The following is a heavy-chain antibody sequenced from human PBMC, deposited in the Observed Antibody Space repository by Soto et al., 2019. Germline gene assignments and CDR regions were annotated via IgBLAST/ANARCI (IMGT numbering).Heavy chain of an antibody. CDR1: GGSISSGGYY. CDR2: IYYSGST. D-gene: IGHD2-2*01. V-gene: IGHV4-31*03. CDR3: ARVYILVVPAAIPTRFDS. Sequence: SETLSLTCTVSGGSISSGGYYWSWIRQHPGKGLEWIGYIYYSGSTYYNPSLKSRVTISVDTSKNQFSLKLSSVTAADTAVYYCARVYILVVPAAIPTRFDSWGQGILVTVSS. J-gene: IGHJ5*01.